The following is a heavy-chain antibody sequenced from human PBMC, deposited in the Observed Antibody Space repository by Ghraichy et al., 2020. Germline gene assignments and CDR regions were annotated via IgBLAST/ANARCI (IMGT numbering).Heavy chain of an antibody. CDR3: ARLIAAQQNWGFYYYYGMDV. D-gene: IGHD6-13*01. V-gene: IGHV4-34*01. CDR1: GGSFSGYY. CDR2: INHSGST. J-gene: IGHJ6*02. Sequence: SETLSLTCAVYGGSFSGYYWSWIRQPPGKGLEWIGEINHSGSTNYNPSLKSRVTISVDTSKNQFSLKLSSVTAADTAVYYCARLIAAQQNWGFYYYYGMDVWGQGTTVTVSS.